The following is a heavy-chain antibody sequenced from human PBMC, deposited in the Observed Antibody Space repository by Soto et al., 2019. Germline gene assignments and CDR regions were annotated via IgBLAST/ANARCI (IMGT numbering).Heavy chain of an antibody. Sequence: GGSLRLSCAASGFIFSDFAMHWVRQAPGKGLEWVAEIWSDGSNEYYGDSVKGRFTISRDNSKNTLYLQVSSLRAEDTAVYYCANRNDYGSGSYFPFDHWGQGTLVTVSS. CDR2: IWSDGSNE. CDR1: GFIFSDFA. D-gene: IGHD3-10*01. J-gene: IGHJ4*02. V-gene: IGHV3-33*06. CDR3: ANRNDYGSGSYFPFDH.